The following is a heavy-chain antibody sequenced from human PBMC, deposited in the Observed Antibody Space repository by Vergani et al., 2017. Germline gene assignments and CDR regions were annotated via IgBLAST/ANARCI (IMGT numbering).Heavy chain of an antibody. Sequence: QVQLVESGGGVVQPGRSLRLSCAASGFTFSSYGMHWVRQAPGKGLEWVAVIWYDGSNKYYADSVKGRFTISRDNSKNTLYLQMNSLRAEDTAVYYCARDGSSCWTIDYWGQGTLVTVSS. CDR3: ARDGSSCWTIDY. V-gene: IGHV3-33*01. CDR1: GFTFSSYG. J-gene: IGHJ4*02. D-gene: IGHD6-19*01. CDR2: IWYDGSNK.